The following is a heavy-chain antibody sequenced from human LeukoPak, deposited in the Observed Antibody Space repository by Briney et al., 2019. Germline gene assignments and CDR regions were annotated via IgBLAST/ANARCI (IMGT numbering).Heavy chain of an antibody. CDR3: ARDLSPPTYYYDSSGYFDY. V-gene: IGHV1-69*13. CDR2: IIPIFGTA. J-gene: IGHJ4*02. Sequence: ASVKVSCKASGGTFSSYAISWVRQAPGQGLEWMGGIIPIFGTANYAQKFQGRVTITADESTSTAYMELSSLRSEDTAVYYCARDLSPPTYYYDSSGYFDYWGQGTLVTVSS. D-gene: IGHD3-22*01. CDR1: GGTFSSYA.